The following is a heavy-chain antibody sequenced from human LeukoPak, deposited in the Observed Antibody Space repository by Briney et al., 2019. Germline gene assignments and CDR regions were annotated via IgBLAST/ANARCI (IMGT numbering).Heavy chain of an antibody. V-gene: IGHV1-18*01. Sequence: ASVKVSCKTSGYTFSGYGISWVRQAPGQGLEWMGWISPYTGNTNYGQNFQGRVTMTTDTSTSTAYMELRSLRSDDTAVYYCARAQGYDSSGSSNWGQGTTVTVSS. D-gene: IGHD3-22*01. J-gene: IGHJ6*02. CDR1: GYTFSGYG. CDR3: ARAQGYDSSGSSN. CDR2: ISPYTGNT.